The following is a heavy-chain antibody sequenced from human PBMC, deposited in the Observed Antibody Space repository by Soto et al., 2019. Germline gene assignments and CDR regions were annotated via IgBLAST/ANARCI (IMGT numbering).Heavy chain of an antibody. CDR2: IYYSGST. V-gene: IGHV4-59*01. J-gene: IGHJ4*02. D-gene: IGHD6-19*01. CDR1: GGSISSYY. Sequence: SETLSLTCTVSGGSISSYYWSWIRQPPGKGLEWIGYIYYSGSTNYNPSLKSRVTISVDTSRNRISLKLRSVTAADTAVYYCARSGGWDFDNWGQGTLVTVSS. CDR3: ARSGGWDFDN.